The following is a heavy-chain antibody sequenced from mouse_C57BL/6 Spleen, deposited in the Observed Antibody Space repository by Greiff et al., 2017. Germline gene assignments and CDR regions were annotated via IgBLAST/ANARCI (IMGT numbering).Heavy chain of an antibody. CDR3: ARPTRGSLDY. D-gene: IGHD1-1*01. CDR2: IDPSDSYT. Sequence: QVQLQQSGAELVMPGASVKLSCKASGYTFTSYWMHWVKQRPGQGLEWIGEIDPSDSYTNYNQKFKGKSTLTVDKSSSTAYMQLSSLTSEDSAVYYCARPTRGSLDYWGQGTTLTVSS. J-gene: IGHJ2*01. CDR1: GYTFTSYW. V-gene: IGHV1-69*01.